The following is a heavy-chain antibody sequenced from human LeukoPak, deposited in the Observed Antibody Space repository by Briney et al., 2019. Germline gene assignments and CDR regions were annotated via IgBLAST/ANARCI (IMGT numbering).Heavy chain of an antibody. D-gene: IGHD6-13*01. V-gene: IGHV1-18*01. CDR1: GYTFTTYG. CDR2: ISAYNGNT. CDR3: ARDHSSSCQLFDY. J-gene: IGHJ4*02. Sequence: ASVKVSCKASGYTFTTYGITWVRQAPGQGLEWMGWISAYNGNTMYAQKLQGRVTITTNTSTTTGYMELRSLRSDDTAVYYCARDHSSSCQLFDYWGQGTLVTVSS.